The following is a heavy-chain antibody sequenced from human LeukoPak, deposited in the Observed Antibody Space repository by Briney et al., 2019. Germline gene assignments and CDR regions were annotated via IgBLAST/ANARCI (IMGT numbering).Heavy chain of an antibody. J-gene: IGHJ4*02. CDR3: ARVSGSSRSLDY. CDR1: GFTFSSYG. D-gene: IGHD1-26*01. V-gene: IGHV3-30*03. Sequence: GGSLRLSCAASGFTFSSYGMHWVRQAPGKGLEWVAVISYDGSNKYYADSVKGRFTISRDNSKNTLYLQMNSLRAEDTAVYYCARVSGSSRSLDYWGQGTLVTVSS. CDR2: ISYDGSNK.